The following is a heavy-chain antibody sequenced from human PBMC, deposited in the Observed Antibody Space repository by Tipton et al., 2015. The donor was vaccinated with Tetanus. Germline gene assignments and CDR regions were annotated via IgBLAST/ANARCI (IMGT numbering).Heavy chain of an antibody. CDR3: ARSVVPTTYNWFDP. Sequence: TLSLTCTVSGGSISSYYWSWIRQPPGKGLEWIGYIYYSGSTNYNPSLKSRVTISVDTSKNQFSLKLSSVTAADTAVYYCARSVVPTTYNWFDPWGQGTLVTVSS. CDR1: GGSISSYY. J-gene: IGHJ5*02. CDR2: IYYSGST. V-gene: IGHV4-59*08. D-gene: IGHD2-2*01.